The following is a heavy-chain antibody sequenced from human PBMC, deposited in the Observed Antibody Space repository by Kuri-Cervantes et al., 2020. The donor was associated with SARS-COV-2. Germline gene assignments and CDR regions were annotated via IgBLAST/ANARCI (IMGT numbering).Heavy chain of an antibody. Sequence: ETLSLTCTGSGGSISSHYWSWIRQPPGKALEWLARIFSNDEKSYSTSLKSRLTISKDTSKSQVVLTMTNMDPVDTATYYCAHRPGYSSSFDYWGQGTLVTVSS. D-gene: IGHD6-13*01. CDR1: GGSISSHYW. CDR3: AHRPGYSSSFDY. V-gene: IGHV2-26*01. CDR2: IFSNDEK. J-gene: IGHJ4*02.